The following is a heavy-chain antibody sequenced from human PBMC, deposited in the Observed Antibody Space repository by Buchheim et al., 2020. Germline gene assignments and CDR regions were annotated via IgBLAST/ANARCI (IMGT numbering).Heavy chain of an antibody. V-gene: IGHV4-31*03. CDR3: ARGRRATSDYFDY. Sequence: QVQLQESGPGLVKPSQTLSLTCTVSGGSISSGGYYWSLIRQHPGKCLEWIGYIYYNGSPYYNPSLKSRVTISVDTSKNPFSLKLSYVTAADTDVYYCARGRRATSDYFDYWGQGTL. D-gene: IGHD1-26*01. CDR1: GGSISSGGYY. J-gene: IGHJ4*02. CDR2: IYYNGSP.